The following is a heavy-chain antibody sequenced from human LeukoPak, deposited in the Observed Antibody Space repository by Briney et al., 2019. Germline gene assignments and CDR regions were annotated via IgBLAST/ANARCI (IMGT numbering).Heavy chain of an antibody. CDR1: GASISSTSYY. D-gene: IGHD6-19*01. V-gene: IGHV4-39*07. J-gene: IGHJ4*02. CDR2: IYYSGST. CDR3: ARTDSSGWYGAFDY. Sequence: SETLSLTCTVSGASISSTSYYWGWIRQPPGKGLEWIGIIYYSGSTYYNPSLKSRVTIPVDTSKNQFSLKLSSVTAADTAVYYCARTDSSGWYGAFDYWGQGTLVTVSS.